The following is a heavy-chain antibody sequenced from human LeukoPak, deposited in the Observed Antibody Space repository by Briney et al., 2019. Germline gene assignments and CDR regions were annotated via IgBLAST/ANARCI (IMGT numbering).Heavy chain of an antibody. CDR1: GFTFSSYS. J-gene: IGHJ4*02. V-gene: IGHV3-48*01. CDR3: AKDSLDY. CDR2: ISSSSSTI. Sequence: GGSLRLSCAASGFTFSSYSMNWVRQAPGKGLEWVSYISSSSSTIYYADSVKGRFTISRDNSKNTLYLQMNSLRPEDTAIYYCAKDSLDYWGQGTLVTVAS.